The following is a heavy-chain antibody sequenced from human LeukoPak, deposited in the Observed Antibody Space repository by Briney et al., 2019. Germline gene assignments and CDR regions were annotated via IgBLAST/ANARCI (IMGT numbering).Heavy chain of an antibody. CDR1: GGSISSSSYY. V-gene: IGHV4-39*07. Sequence: NPSETLSLTCTVSGGSISSSSYYWGWIRQPPGKGLEWIGSIYYSGSTYYNPSLKSRVTISVDTSKNQFSLKLSSVTAADTAVYYCARSPVAGRWRLYFDYWGQGTLVTVSS. CDR3: ARSPVAGRWRLYFDY. D-gene: IGHD6-19*01. CDR2: IYYSGST. J-gene: IGHJ4*02.